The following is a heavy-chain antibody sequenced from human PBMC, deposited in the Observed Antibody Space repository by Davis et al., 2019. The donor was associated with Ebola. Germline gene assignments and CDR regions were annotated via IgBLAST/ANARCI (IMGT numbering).Heavy chain of an antibody. CDR1: GGSISSYY. CDR2: IYYSGST. CDR3: ARQSTYYYYYGMDV. Sequence: GSLRLSCTVSGGSISSYYWSWIRQPPGKGLEWIGSIYYSGSTYYNPSLKSRVTISVDTSKDQFSLKLSSVTAADTAVYYCARQSTYYYYYGMDVWGQGTTVTVSS. J-gene: IGHJ6*02. D-gene: IGHD5/OR15-5a*01. V-gene: IGHV4-59*05.